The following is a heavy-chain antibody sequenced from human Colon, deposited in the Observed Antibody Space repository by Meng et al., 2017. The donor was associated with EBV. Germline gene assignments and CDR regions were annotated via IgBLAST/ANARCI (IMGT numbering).Heavy chain of an antibody. D-gene: IGHD2-2*01. V-gene: IGHV4-61*01. CDR2: VSYSGGT. CDR1: GGSVSSETYY. Sequence: QGPLRESGPGLVNPSETLSLTCSASGGSVSSETYYWNWIRQPPGKALEWIGYVSYSGGTNYNPSLKNRVTISVDTSKNQVSLRLSSVTAADTAVFYCARAVGPDCSSTSCPFDYWGQGTLVTVSS. J-gene: IGHJ4*02. CDR3: ARAVGPDCSSTSCPFDY.